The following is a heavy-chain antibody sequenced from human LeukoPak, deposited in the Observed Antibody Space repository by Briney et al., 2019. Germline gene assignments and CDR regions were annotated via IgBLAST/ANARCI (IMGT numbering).Heavy chain of an antibody. CDR3: ARDARGGTYGLE. Sequence: GGSLRLSCVASGFTFTNSSMKWVRQAPGKRLEWVASINQDGSETFFEDSVRGRLTISRDNAKKSLHLQMNSLRVEDTGVYYCARDARGGTYGLEWGQGTLVTVSS. CDR2: INQDGSET. V-gene: IGHV3-7*01. D-gene: IGHD3-16*01. J-gene: IGHJ4*02. CDR1: GFTFTNSS.